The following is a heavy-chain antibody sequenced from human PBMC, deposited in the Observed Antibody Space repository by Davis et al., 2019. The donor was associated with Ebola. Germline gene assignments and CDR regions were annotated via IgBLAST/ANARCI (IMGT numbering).Heavy chain of an antibody. Sequence: GESLKISCAASGFTLSDYGMTWVRQAPGKGLEWVLNIGGSGGITYYADSVKGRFSISRDNSKNTLYLQMSSLRVEDADVYYCARRESMTTVDVWGKGTTVTVSS. CDR2: IGGSGGIT. D-gene: IGHD4-11*01. J-gene: IGHJ6*04. CDR3: ARRESMTTVDV. V-gene: IGHV3-23*01. CDR1: GFTLSDYG.